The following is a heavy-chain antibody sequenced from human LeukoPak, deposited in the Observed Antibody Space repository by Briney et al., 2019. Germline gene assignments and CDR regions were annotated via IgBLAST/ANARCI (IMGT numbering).Heavy chain of an antibody. CDR3: AREQWELYFDY. CDR2: INPNSGGT. Sequence: ASVKVSCKASGYTSTGYYVHWVRQAPGQGLEWMGWINPNSGGTNYAQKFQGRVTMTRDTSISTAYMELSRLRSDDTAVYYCAREQWELYFDYWGQGTLVTVSS. V-gene: IGHV1-2*02. J-gene: IGHJ4*02. D-gene: IGHD1-26*01. CDR1: GYTSTGYY.